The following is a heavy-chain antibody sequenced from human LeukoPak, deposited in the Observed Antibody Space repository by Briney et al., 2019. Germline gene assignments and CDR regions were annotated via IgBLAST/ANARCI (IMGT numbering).Heavy chain of an antibody. CDR2: ISAYNGNT. CDR1: GYTFTSYG. D-gene: IGHD3-3*01. J-gene: IGHJ4*02. CDR3: ARARPYDFWSGYPY. Sequence: GASVKVSCKASGYTFTSYGISWVRQAPGQGLEWMGWISAYNGNTNYAQKLQGRVTMTTDTSTSTAYMELRSLRSDDTAVYYCARARPYDFWSGYPYWGQGTLVTVSS. V-gene: IGHV1-18*01.